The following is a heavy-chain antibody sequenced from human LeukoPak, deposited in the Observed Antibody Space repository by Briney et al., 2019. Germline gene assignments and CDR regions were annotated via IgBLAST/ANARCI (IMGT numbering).Heavy chain of an antibody. D-gene: IGHD2-2*01. Sequence: ASVKVSCKASEATFSSYTISWVRQAPGQGLEWMGRIIPILGIANYAQKFQGRVTITTDESTSTAYMELSSLRSEDTAVYYCARGCSSTSCYLSAFDIWGQGTMVTVSS. CDR2: IIPILGIA. V-gene: IGHV1-69*02. J-gene: IGHJ3*02. CDR1: EATFSSYT. CDR3: ARGCSSTSCYLSAFDI.